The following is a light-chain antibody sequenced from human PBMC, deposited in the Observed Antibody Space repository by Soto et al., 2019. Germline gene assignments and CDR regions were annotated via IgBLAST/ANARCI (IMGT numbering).Light chain of an antibody. CDR2: SNN. J-gene: IGLJ3*02. CDR1: SSNIGSNN. V-gene: IGLV1-44*01. Sequence: QSVMTQPPSASGTPGQRVTISCSGSSSNIGSNNVNWYQQLPGMAPKLLIYSNNQRPSGVPARLSGSKSGTSASLAISGLQSEDEADYYCAAWDDRLNGWVFGGGTTLTVL. CDR3: AAWDDRLNGWV.